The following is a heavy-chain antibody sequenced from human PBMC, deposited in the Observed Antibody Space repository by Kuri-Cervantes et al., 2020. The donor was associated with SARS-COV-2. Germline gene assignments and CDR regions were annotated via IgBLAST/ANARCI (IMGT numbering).Heavy chain of an antibody. CDR2: ISWNSGRI. J-gene: IGHJ4*02. CDR1: GFTFDDYA. CDR3: AKDMESGGSYSTFDY. Sequence: SLKISDAASGFTFDDYAMHWVRQAPGKGLEWVSGISWNSGRIGYADSVKGRFTISRDNAKNSLYLQMNSLRAEDTALYYCAKDMESGGSYSTFDYWGQGTLVTVSS. D-gene: IGHD2-15*01. V-gene: IGHV3-9*01.